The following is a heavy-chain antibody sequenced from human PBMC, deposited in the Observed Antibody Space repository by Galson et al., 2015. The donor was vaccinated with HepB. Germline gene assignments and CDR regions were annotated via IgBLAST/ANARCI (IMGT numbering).Heavy chain of an antibody. Sequence: SLRLSCAASGFTFSSYGMHWVRQAPGKGLEWVAVISYDGSNKYYADSVKGRFTISRDNSKNTLYLQMNSLRAEDTAVYYCAKDGGPSTAPQLYSSGWYLVYWGQGTLVTVSS. V-gene: IGHV3-30*18. CDR3: AKDGGPSTAPQLYSSGWYLVY. J-gene: IGHJ4*02. D-gene: IGHD6-19*01. CDR1: GFTFSSYG. CDR2: ISYDGSNK.